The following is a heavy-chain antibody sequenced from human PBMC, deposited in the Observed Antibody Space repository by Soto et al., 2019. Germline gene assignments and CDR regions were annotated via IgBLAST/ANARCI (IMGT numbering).Heavy chain of an antibody. D-gene: IGHD1-1*01. V-gene: IGHV4-39*01. J-gene: IGHJ3*02. CDR1: GGSISSSSYY. Sequence: SETLSLTCTVSGGSISSSSYYWGWIRQPPGKGLEWIGSIYYSGSTYYNPSLKSRVTISVDTSKNQFSLKLSSVTAADTAVYYCARLTAFTSRNVGAFDIWGQGTMVTVSS. CDR2: IYYSGST. CDR3: ARLTAFTSRNVGAFDI.